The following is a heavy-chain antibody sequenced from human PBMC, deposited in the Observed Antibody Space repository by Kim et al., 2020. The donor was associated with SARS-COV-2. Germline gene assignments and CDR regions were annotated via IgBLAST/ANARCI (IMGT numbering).Heavy chain of an antibody. CDR2: IYYSGSA. Sequence: SETLSLTCTVSGGSISSYCWSWIRQPPGKGLEWIGYIYYSGSANYYPSLKSRVTITVDAATNQFSLKLMTITAADTAAYYYSSGHDIWCCFDYWCHGILV. CDR1: GGSISSYC. D-gene: IGHD2-8*02. J-gene: IGHJ4*01. CDR3: SSGHDIWCCFDY. V-gene: IGHV4-59*01.